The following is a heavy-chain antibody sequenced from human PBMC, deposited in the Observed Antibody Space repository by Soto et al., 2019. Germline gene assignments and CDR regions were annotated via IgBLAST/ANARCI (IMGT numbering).Heavy chain of an antibody. J-gene: IGHJ6*02. CDR1: GYTFTSYD. Sequence: RASVKVSCKASGYTFTSYDINWVRQATGQGLEWMGWMNPNSGNTGYAQKFQGRVTMTRNTSISTAYMELSRLRSDDTAVYYCARGWMSIAALRVGMDVWGQGTTVTVSS. CDR2: MNPNSGNT. CDR3: ARGWMSIAALRVGMDV. V-gene: IGHV1-8*01. D-gene: IGHD6-6*01.